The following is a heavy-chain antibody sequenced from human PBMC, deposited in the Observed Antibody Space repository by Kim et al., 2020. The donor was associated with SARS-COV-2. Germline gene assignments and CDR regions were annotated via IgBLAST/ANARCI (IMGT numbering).Heavy chain of an antibody. CDR3: ATGGPGGANAFDI. V-gene: IGHV1-24*01. J-gene: IGHJ3*02. D-gene: IGHD2-8*02. Sequence: YAQKFQGRVTMTEDTSTDTAYMELSSLRSEDTAVYYCATGGPGGANAFDIWGQGTMVTVSS.